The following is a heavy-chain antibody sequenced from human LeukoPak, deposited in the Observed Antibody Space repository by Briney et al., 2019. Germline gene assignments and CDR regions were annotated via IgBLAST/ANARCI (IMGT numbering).Heavy chain of an antibody. CDR2: INPSGGST. V-gene: IGHV1-46*01. D-gene: IGHD4-17*01. J-gene: IGHJ4*02. CDR3: ARDPDHHPYGDYALH. CDR1: GYTFTSYY. Sequence: GASVKVSCKASGYTFTSYYMHWVRQAPGQGLEWMGIINPSGGSTSYAQKFQGRVTMTRDTSTSTVYMELSSLRSEDTAVYYCARDPDHHPYGDYALHWGQGTLVTVSS.